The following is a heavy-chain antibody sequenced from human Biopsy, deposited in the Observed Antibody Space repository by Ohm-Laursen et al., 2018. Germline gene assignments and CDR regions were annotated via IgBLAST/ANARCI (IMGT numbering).Heavy chain of an antibody. CDR3: TRDTTYYAGTTYYDALDV. V-gene: IGHV3-7*01. CDR1: GFTFSTYC. D-gene: IGHD2/OR15-2a*01. Sequence: GSLRLSCTASGFTFSTYCMTWVRQAPGKGLEWVANIKRDGSQSNHADSVKGRFTISRDNAENSLYLQMNSLRAEDTAVYYCTRDTTYYAGTTYYDALDVWGQGTTVTVSS. J-gene: IGHJ3*01. CDR2: IKRDGSQS.